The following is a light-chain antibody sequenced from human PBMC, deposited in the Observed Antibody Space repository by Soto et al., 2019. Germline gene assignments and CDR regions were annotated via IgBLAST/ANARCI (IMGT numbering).Light chain of an antibody. V-gene: IGKV1-5*01. CDR1: QSIDRW. CDR3: QQYNSYSLT. Sequence: DIQMTQSPSTLSASVGDRVTITCRASQSIDRWLAWYQQKPGKAPKLLIYDVSNLESGIPSRFSGSGYATEVTLTIISLQPDDFGTYYCQQYNSYSLTFGGGTKVEMK. J-gene: IGKJ4*01. CDR2: DVS.